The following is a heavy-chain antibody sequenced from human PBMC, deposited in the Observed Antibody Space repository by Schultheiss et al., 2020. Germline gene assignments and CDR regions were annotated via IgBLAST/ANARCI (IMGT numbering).Heavy chain of an antibody. V-gene: IGHV3-23*01. CDR3: AKVGIVGATFYYYGMDV. Sequence: GGSLRLSCAASGFTFSSCSTNWVRQAPGKGLEWVSGISGSGATTYYADSVKGRFTISRDNSKNTLYLQMNSLRAEDTAVYYCAKVGIVGATFYYYGMDVWGQGTTVTVSS. D-gene: IGHD1-26*01. CDR2: ISGSGATT. CDR1: GFTFSSCS. J-gene: IGHJ6*02.